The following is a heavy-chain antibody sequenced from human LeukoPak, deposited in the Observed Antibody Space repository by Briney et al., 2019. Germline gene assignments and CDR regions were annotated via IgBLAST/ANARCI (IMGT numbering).Heavy chain of an antibody. CDR3: AKDLRAAAADY. V-gene: IGHV3-23*01. CDR2: ISSSGGNT. D-gene: IGHD6-13*01. J-gene: IGHJ4*02. Sequence: GGSLRLSCAASGFTFSSYGMTWVRQAPGKGLEWVSAISSSGGNTYYADSVKGRFTISRDNSKNTVYLQMKSLRAEDTAVYYCAKDLRAAAADYWGQGTLVTVSS. CDR1: GFTFSSYG.